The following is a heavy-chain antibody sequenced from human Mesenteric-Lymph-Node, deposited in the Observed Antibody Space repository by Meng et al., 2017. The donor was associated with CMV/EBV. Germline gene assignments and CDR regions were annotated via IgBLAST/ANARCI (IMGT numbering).Heavy chain of an antibody. D-gene: IGHD3-10*01. V-gene: IGHV4-39*07. Sequence: SETLSLTCTVSRGSISSSNYFWGWIRQPPGTGLEWIGSIYYSGSTYYSPALQSRVTISVDLSNNQFSLKLSSVTAADAAVYYCASISGGHYFDYWGQGTLVTVSS. CDR3: ASISGGHYFDY. CDR1: RGSISSSNYF. J-gene: IGHJ4*02. CDR2: IYYSGST.